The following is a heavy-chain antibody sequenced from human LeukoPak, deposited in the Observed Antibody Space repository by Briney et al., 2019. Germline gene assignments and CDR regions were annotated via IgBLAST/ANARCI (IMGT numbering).Heavy chain of an antibody. Sequence: GGSLRLSCAASGFTCSSYSMNWVRQAPGKGLEWVSSISSSSSSSSSYIYYADSVKGRFTISRDNAKNSLYLQMNSLRADDTAVYYCTRVEMYTSSWYGAFDIWGQGTMVTVSA. V-gene: IGHV3-21*01. J-gene: IGHJ3*02. CDR2: ISSSSSSSSSYI. CDR3: TRVEMYTSSWYGAFDI. D-gene: IGHD6-13*01. CDR1: GFTCSSYS.